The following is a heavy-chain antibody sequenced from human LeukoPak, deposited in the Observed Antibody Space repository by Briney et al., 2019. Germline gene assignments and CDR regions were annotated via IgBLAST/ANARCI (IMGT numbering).Heavy chain of an antibody. J-gene: IGHJ5*02. V-gene: IGHV4-34*01. D-gene: IGHD2-2*01. CDR3: ARGNGIVVVPAAIGWFDP. Sequence: SETLSLTCAVYGGSFSGYYWSRIRQPPGKGLEWIGEINHSGSTNYNPSLKSRVTISVDTSKNQFSLKLSSVTAADTAVYYCARGNGIVVVPAAIGWFDPWGQGTLVTVSS. CDR2: INHSGST. CDR1: GGSFSGYY.